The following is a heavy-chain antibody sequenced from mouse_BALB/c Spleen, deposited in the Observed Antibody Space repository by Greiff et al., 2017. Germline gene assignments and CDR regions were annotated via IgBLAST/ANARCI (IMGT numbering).Heavy chain of an antibody. J-gene: IGHJ2*01. Sequence: VKLMESGAELAKPGASVKMSCKASGYTFTSYWMHWVKQRPGQGLEWIGYINPSTGYTEYNQKFKDKATLTADKSSSTAYMQLSSLTSEDSAVYYCARGGALDYWGQGTTLTVSS. V-gene: IGHV1-7*01. CDR2: INPSTGYT. CDR1: GYTFTSYW. CDR3: ARGGALDY. D-gene: IGHD1-3*01.